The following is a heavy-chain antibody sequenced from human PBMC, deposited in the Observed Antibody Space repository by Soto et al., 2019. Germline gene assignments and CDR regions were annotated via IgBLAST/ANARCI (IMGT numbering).Heavy chain of an antibody. CDR2: MNPNSGNT. J-gene: IGHJ6*02. D-gene: IGHD6-19*01. Sequence: QVQLVQSGAEVKKPGASAKVSCKASGYTFTSYDINWVRQATGQGLEWMGWMNPNSGNTGYAQKFQGRVTMTRNTSISTAYMELSSLRSEDTAVYYCARVRRIAVAGTYYYYYGMDVWGQGTTVTVSS. V-gene: IGHV1-8*01. CDR1: GYTFTSYD. CDR3: ARVRRIAVAGTYYYYYGMDV.